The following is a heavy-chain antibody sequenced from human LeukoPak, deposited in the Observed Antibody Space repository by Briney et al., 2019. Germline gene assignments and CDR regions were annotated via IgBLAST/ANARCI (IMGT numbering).Heavy chain of an antibody. CDR3: ARDTATGYGQGPAFDI. CDR2: IIPDSGGT. CDR1: GYTFTGYY. J-gene: IGHJ3*02. V-gene: IGHV1-2*04. Sequence: GASVKVSCKASGYTFTGYYMHWARQAPGQGLEWMGWIIPDSGGTNYAQKFQGWVTMTRDTSISTAYMELNRLKSDDTAVYYCARDTATGYGQGPAFDIWGQGTMVTVSS. D-gene: IGHD5-18*01.